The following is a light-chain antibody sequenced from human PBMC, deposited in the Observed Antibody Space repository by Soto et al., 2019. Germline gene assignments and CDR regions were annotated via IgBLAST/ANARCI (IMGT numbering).Light chain of an antibody. V-gene: IGKV3-11*01. CDR2: DAS. J-gene: IGKJ4*01. Sequence: EIVLTQSPSTLSLSPGERATPSCRASQSVSSYLAWYQQKPGQAPRLLIYDASNRATGIPARFSGSGSGTDFTLTINNLQPEDVATYYCQRYYNAPFTFGGGTKVDI. CDR1: QSVSSY. CDR3: QRYYNAPFT.